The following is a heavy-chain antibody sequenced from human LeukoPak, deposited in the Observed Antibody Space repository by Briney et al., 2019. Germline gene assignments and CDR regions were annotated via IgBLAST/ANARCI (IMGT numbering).Heavy chain of an antibody. Sequence: GGSLRLSCAASGFTFSNAWMSWVRQAPGKGLEWVSYISSSSSTIYYADSVKGRFTISRDNAKNSLYLQMNSLRAEDTAVYYCARAARGLRGGNWYFDLWGRGTLVTASS. V-gene: IGHV3-48*01. CDR1: GFTFSNAW. CDR3: ARAARGLRGGNWYFDL. D-gene: IGHD4-17*01. J-gene: IGHJ2*01. CDR2: ISSSSSTI.